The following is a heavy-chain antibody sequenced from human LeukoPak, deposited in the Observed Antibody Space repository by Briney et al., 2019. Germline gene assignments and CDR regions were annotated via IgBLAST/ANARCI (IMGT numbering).Heavy chain of an antibody. CDR3: AKDQWPMYYFDY. CDR2: ISASGAAT. D-gene: IGHD6-19*01. J-gene: IGHJ4*02. V-gene: IGHV3-23*01. CDR1: GFTFSSYA. Sequence: GGSLRLSCVASGFTFSSYAMSWVRQAPGKGLEWVSAISASGAATYYADSVKGRFTIPRDNSKNTLFLQMNSLRAEDTALYYCAKDQWPMYYFDYWGQGTLVTVSS.